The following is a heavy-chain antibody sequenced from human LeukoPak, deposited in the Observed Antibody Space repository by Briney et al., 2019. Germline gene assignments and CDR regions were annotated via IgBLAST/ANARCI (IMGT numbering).Heavy chain of an antibody. CDR3: ARIPSEYYPYYYGMDV. D-gene: IGHD3-10*01. J-gene: IGHJ6*02. Sequence: SETLSLTCTVSGGSISSYYWSWIRQPPGKGQERIGYIYYSGSTNYNPSLKSRVTISVDTSKNQFSLKLSSVTAADTAVYYCARIPSEYYPYYYGMDVWGQGTTVTVSS. V-gene: IGHV4-59*01. CDR2: IYYSGST. CDR1: GGSISSYY.